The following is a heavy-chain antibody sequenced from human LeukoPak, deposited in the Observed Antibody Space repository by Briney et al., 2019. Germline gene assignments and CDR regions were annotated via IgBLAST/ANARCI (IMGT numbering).Heavy chain of an antibody. CDR2: IYYSGGT. D-gene: IGHD6-13*01. J-gene: IGHJ4*02. V-gene: IGHV4-30-4*08. Sequence: SETLSLTCTVSGGSISSGDYYWSWIRQPPGKGLEWIGYIYYSGGTYYNPSLKSRVTISVDTSKNQFSLKLSSVTAADTAVYYCARGGYSSSWYSFAPYYFDYWGQGTLVTVSS. CDR1: GGSISSGDYY. CDR3: ARGGYSSSWYSFAPYYFDY.